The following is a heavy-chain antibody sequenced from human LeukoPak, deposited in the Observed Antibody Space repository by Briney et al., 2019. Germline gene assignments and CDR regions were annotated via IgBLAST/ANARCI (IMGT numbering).Heavy chain of an antibody. D-gene: IGHD6-19*01. CDR1: GFPFKSYG. Sequence: GSLRLSLSASGFPFKSYGMHWVRQAPGKGLEYVSAISSNGGSTYYANSVKGRFTISRDNSKNTLYLQMGSLRAEDMAVYYCARESVAGQYYYYYMDVWGKGTTVTVSS. CDR2: ISSNGGST. J-gene: IGHJ6*03. V-gene: IGHV3-64*01. CDR3: ARESVAGQYYYYYMDV.